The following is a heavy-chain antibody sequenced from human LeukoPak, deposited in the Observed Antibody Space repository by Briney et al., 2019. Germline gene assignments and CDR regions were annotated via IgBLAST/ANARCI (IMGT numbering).Heavy chain of an antibody. V-gene: IGHV4-61*01. D-gene: IGHD1-14*01. J-gene: IGHJ6*02. CDR1: GDSVSSGSYS. Sequence: SETLSLTCTVSGDSVSSGSYSWSWIRQPPGKGLEWIGYIFYRGSTSYNPSLKSRLTISADSSKNQFSQRLSSVTAADTAVYYCARARNYYYYLDVWGQGTTVTVSS. CDR3: ARARNYYYYLDV. CDR2: IFYRGST.